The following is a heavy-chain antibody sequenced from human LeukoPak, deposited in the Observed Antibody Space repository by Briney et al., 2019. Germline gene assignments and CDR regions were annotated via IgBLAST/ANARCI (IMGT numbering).Heavy chain of an antibody. V-gene: IGHV3-23*01. D-gene: IGHD6-19*01. J-gene: IGHJ4*02. CDR2: ICGVGYRT. CDR3: AKASRQAAVASTLDY. CDR1: GFTFNPYA. Sequence: GGSLRLSCAASGFTFNPYAMSWVRQAPGKGLEWVASICGVGYRTYYADSVKGRFTISRDNSKDTLFLQMNSLKADDTALYYCAKASRQAAVASTLDYWGQGSLVTVSS.